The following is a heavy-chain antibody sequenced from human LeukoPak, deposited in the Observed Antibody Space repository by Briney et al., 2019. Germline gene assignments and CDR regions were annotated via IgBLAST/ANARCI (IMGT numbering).Heavy chain of an antibody. CDR2: INPNSGGT. CDR1: GYTFTGYY. V-gene: IGHV1-2*02. Sequence: ASVKVSCKASGYTFTGYYMHWVRQAPGQGLEWMGWINPNSGGTNYAQKVQGRVTMTRDTSISTAYMELSRLRSDDTAVYYCAESRTAAAPFDYWGQGTLVTVSS. D-gene: IGHD6-13*01. J-gene: IGHJ4*02. CDR3: AESRTAAAPFDY.